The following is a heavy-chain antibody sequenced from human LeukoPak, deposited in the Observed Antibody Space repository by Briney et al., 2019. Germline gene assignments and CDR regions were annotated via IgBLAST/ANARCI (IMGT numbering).Heavy chain of an antibody. V-gene: IGHV3-11*06. J-gene: IGHJ4*02. D-gene: IGHD1-14*01. CDR1: GFTFSDYY. CDR3: ARTTGSFGPVAL. CDR2: ISSSGS. Sequence: PGGSLRLSCAASGFTFSDYYMHWIRQAPGKGLEWVSYISSSGSYTHADSVKGRFAISRDNAKNSLYLQMNSLRAEDTALYYCARTTGSFGPVALWGQGTLVTVSS.